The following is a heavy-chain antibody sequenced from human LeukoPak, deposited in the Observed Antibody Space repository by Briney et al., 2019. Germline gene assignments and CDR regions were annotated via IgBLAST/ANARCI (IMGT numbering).Heavy chain of an antibody. CDR2: IKQDGSEK. V-gene: IGHV3-7*01. CDR1: GFTFSSYS. J-gene: IGHJ4*02. D-gene: IGHD3/OR15-3a*01. Sequence: GGSLRLSCAASGFTFSSYSMNWVRQAPGKGLEWVANIKQDGSEKSYVDSVKGRFTISRDNDKNSLYMDMNSLRAEDTAVYYCARDVLSGHFDYWGQGTLVTVSS. CDR3: ARDVLSGHFDY.